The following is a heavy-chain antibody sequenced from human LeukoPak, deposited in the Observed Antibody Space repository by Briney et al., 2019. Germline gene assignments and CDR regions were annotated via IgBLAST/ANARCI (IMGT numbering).Heavy chain of an antibody. D-gene: IGHD2-8*01. CDR2: IYSGST. CDR1: GGSISSGGYY. Sequence: SSETLSLTCTVSGGSISSGGYYWSWIRQHPGKGLEWIGYIYSGSTYYNPSLKSRVTISVDTSKNQFSLKLSSVTAADTAVYYCARDKMGVEIDYWGQGTLVTVSS. CDR3: ARDKMGVEIDY. V-gene: IGHV4-31*03. J-gene: IGHJ4*02.